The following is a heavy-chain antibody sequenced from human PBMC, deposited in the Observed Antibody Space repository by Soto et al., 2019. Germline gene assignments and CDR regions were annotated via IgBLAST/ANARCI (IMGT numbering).Heavy chain of an antibody. CDR3: AKDLEVGATLYYFDY. Sequence: GGSLILSCASSGFTFSSYFRHWVRQAPGKGLEWVAVISYDGSNKYYADSVKGRFTISRDNSKNTLYLQMNSLRAEDTAVYYCAKDLEVGATLYYFDYWGQGTLVNVSS. J-gene: IGHJ4*02. V-gene: IGHV3-30*18. CDR1: GFTFSSYF. D-gene: IGHD1-26*01. CDR2: ISYDGSNK.